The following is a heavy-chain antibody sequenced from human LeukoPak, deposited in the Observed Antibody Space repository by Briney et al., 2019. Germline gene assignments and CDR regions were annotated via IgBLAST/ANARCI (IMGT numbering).Heavy chain of an antibody. CDR1: GGSFSGYY. CDR2: INHSGST. CDR3: ARDSYSSGWYGLDY. V-gene: IGHV4-34*01. J-gene: IGHJ4*02. Sequence: SETLSLTCAVYGGSFSGYYWSWIRQPPGKGLEWIGEINHSGSTNYNPSLKSRVTISVDTSKNQFSLKLSSVTAADTAVYYCARDSYSSGWYGLDYWGQGTLVTVSS. D-gene: IGHD6-19*01.